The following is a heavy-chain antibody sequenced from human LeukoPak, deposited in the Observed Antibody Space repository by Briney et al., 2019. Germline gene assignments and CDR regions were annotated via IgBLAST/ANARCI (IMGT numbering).Heavy chain of an antibody. V-gene: IGHV4-39*07. CDR2: IYYSGST. J-gene: IGHJ6*03. Sequence: SETLSLTCTVSGGSISSSSYYWGWIRQPPGKGLEWIGSIYYSGSTYYNPSLKSRVTISVDTSKNQFSLKLSSVTAADTAVYYCARVSIAAAGFSDYYYYYMDVWGKGTTVTVSS. D-gene: IGHD6-13*01. CDR1: GGSISSSSYY. CDR3: ARVSIAAAGFSDYYYYYMDV.